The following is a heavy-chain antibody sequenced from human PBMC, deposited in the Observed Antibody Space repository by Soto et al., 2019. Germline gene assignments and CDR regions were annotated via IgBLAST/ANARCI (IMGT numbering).Heavy chain of an antibody. CDR2: LGGSGGT. D-gene: IGHD6-13*01. V-gene: IGHV3-23*01. J-gene: IGHJ3*02. CDR1: GFTFSSSA. CDR3: AKGILVKPPGTRAFDI. Sequence: EVQLLESGGGLVQLGESLRLSCAASGFTFSSSAMSWVRQAPGKGLEGVSTLGGSGGTYYADSVKGRFTISRDNSNNALYLQMHSLRAGDTAVYYCAKGILVKPPGTRAFDIWGQGTMVIVSS.